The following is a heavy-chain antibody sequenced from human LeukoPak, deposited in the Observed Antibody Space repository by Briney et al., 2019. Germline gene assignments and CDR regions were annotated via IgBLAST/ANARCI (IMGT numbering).Heavy chain of an antibody. CDR2: ISYDGTKK. CDR3: ARALGPVTPIIDY. J-gene: IGHJ4*02. CDR1: GFTFSSYA. Sequence: PGTSLRLSCAASGFTFSSYAIHWVRQAPGKGLEWVAVISYDGTKKYYADSVKGRFTISRANSQNKMYLQMNSPRTEDTALYYCARALGPVTPIIDYWGAGKLVTVSS. D-gene: IGHD4-11*01. V-gene: IGHV3-30-3*01.